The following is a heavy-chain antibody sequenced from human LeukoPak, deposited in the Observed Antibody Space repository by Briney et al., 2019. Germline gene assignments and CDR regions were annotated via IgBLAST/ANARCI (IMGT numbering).Heavy chain of an antibody. CDR1: GYTFTSHH. V-gene: IGHV1-2*02. CDR2: INPNSGGT. D-gene: IGHD6-19*01. J-gene: IGHJ4*02. CDR3: AKDMAAVAGQGYECFDC. Sequence: GASVKVSCKASGYTFTSHHVHWVRQAPGQGLEWMGWINPNSGGTNYAQKFQGRVTMTRDTSISTAYMELSRLRSDDTAVYYCAKDMAAVAGQGYECFDCWGQGTLVTVSS.